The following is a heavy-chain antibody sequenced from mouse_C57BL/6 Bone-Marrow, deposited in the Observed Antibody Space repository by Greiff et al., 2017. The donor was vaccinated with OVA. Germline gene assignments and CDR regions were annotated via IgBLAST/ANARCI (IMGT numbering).Heavy chain of an antibody. Sequence: EVQLQQSGTVLARPGASVKMSCKTSGYTFTSYWMHWVKQRPGQGLEWIGAIYPGNSDTSYNQKFKGKAKLTAVTSASTAYMELSSLTNEDSAVYYCIAITTDYYALDYWGQGTSVTLSS. D-gene: IGHD2-4*01. V-gene: IGHV1-5*01. CDR2: IYPGNSDT. CDR1: GYTFTSYW. J-gene: IGHJ4*01. CDR3: IAITTDYYALDY.